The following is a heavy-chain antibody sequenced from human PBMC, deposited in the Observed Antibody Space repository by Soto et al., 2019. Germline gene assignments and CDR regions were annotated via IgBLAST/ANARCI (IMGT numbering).Heavy chain of an antibody. CDR2: IYYSGST. Sequence: NLRETLSLTCAVSGYSISSSNWWGWIRQPPGKGLEWIGYIYYSGSTYYNPSLKSRVTMSVDTSKNQFSLKLSSVTAVDTAVYYCARSRDGVVDHWGQGTLVTVSS. CDR3: ARSRDGVVDH. V-gene: IGHV4-28*01. CDR1: GYSISSSNW. J-gene: IGHJ4*02. D-gene: IGHD2-15*01.